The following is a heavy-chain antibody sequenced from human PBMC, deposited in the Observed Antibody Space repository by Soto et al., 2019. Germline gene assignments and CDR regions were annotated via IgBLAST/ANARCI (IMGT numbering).Heavy chain of an antibody. CDR1: GFTFSSYA. V-gene: IGHV3-23*01. J-gene: IGHJ2*01. CDR2: ISGSGGST. CDR3: AKDGGGLWFGELNWYFDL. Sequence: EVQLLESGGGLVQPGGSLRLSCAASGFTFSSYAMSWVRQAPGKGLEWVSAISGSGGSTYYADSVKGRFTISRDNSKNTLYLQMNSLRAEDTAVYYCAKDGGGLWFGELNWYFDLWGRGTLVTVSS. D-gene: IGHD3-10*01.